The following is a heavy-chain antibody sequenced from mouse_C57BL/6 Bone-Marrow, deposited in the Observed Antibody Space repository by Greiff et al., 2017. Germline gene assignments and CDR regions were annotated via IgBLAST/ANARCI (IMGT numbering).Heavy chain of an antibody. D-gene: IGHD1-1*01. V-gene: IGHV1-59*01. CDR2: IDPSDSYT. J-gene: IGHJ2*01. Sequence: QVQLQQPGAELVRPGTSVKLSCKASGYTFTSYWMHWVKQRPGQGLEWIGVIDPSDSYTNYNQKFKGKATLTVDTSSSTAYMQLSSLTSEDSAVYYCARSYYGSRDYWGQGTTRTVSS. CDR3: ARSYYGSRDY. CDR1: GYTFTSYW.